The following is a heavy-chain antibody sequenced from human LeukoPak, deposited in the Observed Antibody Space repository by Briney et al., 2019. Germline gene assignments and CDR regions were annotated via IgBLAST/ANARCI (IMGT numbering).Heavy chain of an antibody. CDR2: IYYSGST. D-gene: IGHD1-1*01. CDR1: GGSISSYY. CDR3: ARDRTRRGSNYYGMDV. J-gene: IGHJ6*02. V-gene: IGHV4-59*01. Sequence: PSETLSLTCTVSGGSISSYYWSWIRQPPGKGLKWIGYIYYSGSTNYNPSLKSRVTISVDTSKNQFSLKLSSVTAADTAVYYCARDRTRRGSNYYGMDVWGQGTTVTVSS.